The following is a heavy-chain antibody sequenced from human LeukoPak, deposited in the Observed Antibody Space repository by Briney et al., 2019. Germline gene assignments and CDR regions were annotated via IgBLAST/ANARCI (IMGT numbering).Heavy chain of an antibody. D-gene: IGHD3-22*01. CDR2: IYTSGST. J-gene: IGHJ4*02. CDR3: ARDPSRIVVAAPDY. Sequence: PSETLSLTCTVSGGSISSGSYYWSWIRQPAGKGLEWIGRIYTSGSTTYNSSLKSRVTISLDTSKNHFSLRLSSVTAADTAVYYCARDPSRIVVAAPDYWGQGTLVTVSS. V-gene: IGHV4-61*02. CDR1: GGSISSGSYY.